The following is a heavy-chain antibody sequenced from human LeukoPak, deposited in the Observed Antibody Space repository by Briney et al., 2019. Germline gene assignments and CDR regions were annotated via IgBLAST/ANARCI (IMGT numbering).Heavy chain of an antibody. V-gene: IGHV4-61*02. CDR1: GGSISSGSYY. CDR3: AGGGSSSWSDDY. CDR2: INTSGST. Sequence: SQTLSLTCTVSGGSISSGSYYWSWIRQPAGKGLEWIGRINTSGSTTHNPSLKSRVTISVDTSKNQFSLKLSSVTAADTAVYYCAGGGSSSWSDDYWGQGTLVTVSS. D-gene: IGHD6-13*01. J-gene: IGHJ4*02.